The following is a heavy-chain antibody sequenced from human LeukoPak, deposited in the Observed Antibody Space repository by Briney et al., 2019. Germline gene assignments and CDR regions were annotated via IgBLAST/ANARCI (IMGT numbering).Heavy chain of an antibody. D-gene: IGHD6-13*01. CDR3: AREPYSSSWYDY. CDR2: LYYSGST. Sequence: SETLSLTCTVSGGSISSSSYYWGWIRQPPGKGLEWIGSLYYSGSTHYNPSLKSRVTISVDTSKNQFSLKLSSETAADTAVYYCAREPYSSSWYDYWGQGTLVTVSS. J-gene: IGHJ4*02. CDR1: GGSISSSSYY. V-gene: IGHV4-39*07.